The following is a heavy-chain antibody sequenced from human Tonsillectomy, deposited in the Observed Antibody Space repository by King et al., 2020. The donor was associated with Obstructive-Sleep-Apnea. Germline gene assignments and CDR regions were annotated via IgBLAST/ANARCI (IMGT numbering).Heavy chain of an antibody. CDR1: GYSFTSYW. CDR2: IYPGDSDT. Sequence: VQLVESGAEVKKPGESLKISCKGSGYSFTSYWIGWVRQMPGKGLEWMGIIYPGDSDTSYSPSFQGQVTISADKSISTAYLQWSSLKASDTAMYYCARLNNWYYDFWSGSRSSIDDYSCMDVWGQGTTVTVSS. CDR3: ARLNNWYYDFWSGSRSSIDDYSCMDV. V-gene: IGHV5-51*01. D-gene: IGHD3-3*01. J-gene: IGHJ6*02.